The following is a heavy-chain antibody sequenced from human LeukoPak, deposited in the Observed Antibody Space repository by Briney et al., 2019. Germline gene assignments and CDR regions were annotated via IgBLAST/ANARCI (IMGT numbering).Heavy chain of an antibody. Sequence: PSETLSLTCTVSGGSISIPYYYWGWIRQPPGKGLEWIGTVYYTGSTYYNPSLKSRVTVSVDTSKSQFSLNLRAVTAADTAVYYCARVNGDAPYFYGMDVWGQGTTVTVSS. J-gene: IGHJ6*02. CDR3: ARVNGDAPYFYGMDV. V-gene: IGHV4-39*01. CDR2: VYYTGST. D-gene: IGHD4-17*01. CDR1: GGSISIPYYY.